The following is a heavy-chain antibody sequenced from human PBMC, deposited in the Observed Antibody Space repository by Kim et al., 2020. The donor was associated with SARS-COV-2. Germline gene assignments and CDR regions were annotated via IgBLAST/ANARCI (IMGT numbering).Heavy chain of an antibody. D-gene: IGHD2-15*01. CDR2: ISGSGDST. CDR3: AKDLSCGGSTCYANFDY. J-gene: IGHJ4*02. CDR1: EFTFSSYA. Sequence: GGSLRLSCAASEFTFSSYAMSWVRQAPGKGLEWVSMISGSGDSTIYADSVKGRFTISRDNSKNTLYLQMDSLRAEDTAVYYCAKDLSCGGSTCYANFDYWGQGTLVTVSS. V-gene: IGHV3-23*01.